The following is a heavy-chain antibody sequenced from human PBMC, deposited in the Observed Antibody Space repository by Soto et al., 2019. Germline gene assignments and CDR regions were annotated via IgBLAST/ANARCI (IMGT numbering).Heavy chain of an antibody. CDR3: ARQGYYDRSGYSVTLGY. D-gene: IGHD3-22*01. V-gene: IGHV4-59*01. Sequence: NPSETLSLTCTVSGGFLRTYYWNWIRQPPGKRLEWIGYVSDSGNTNYNPSLKSRAIISVDTSKNQFSLNLSPVTAADTAVYYCARQGYYDRSGYSVTLGYWGRGTLVTVSS. J-gene: IGHJ4*02. CDR2: VSDSGNT. CDR1: GGFLRTYY.